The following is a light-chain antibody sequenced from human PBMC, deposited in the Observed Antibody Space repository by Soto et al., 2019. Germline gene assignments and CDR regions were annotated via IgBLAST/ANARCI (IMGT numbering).Light chain of an antibody. V-gene: IGLV2-11*01. CDR2: DAS. CDR3: CSYAGSFTWV. J-gene: IGLJ3*02. CDR1: TGDVGAYNF. Sequence: QSALTQPRSVSGSPGQSVTISCTGTTGDVGAYNFVSWYQLHPGKAPKLMIYDASKLPSGVPDRFSASKSGNTASLTISGLQADDEADYYCCSYAGSFTWVFGGGTKLTVL.